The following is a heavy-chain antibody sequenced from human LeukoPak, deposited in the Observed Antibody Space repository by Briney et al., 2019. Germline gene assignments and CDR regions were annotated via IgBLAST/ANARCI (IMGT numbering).Heavy chain of an antibody. J-gene: IGHJ4*02. D-gene: IGHD2-15*01. CDR2: IYYSGST. CDR3: ARDDCSGGSCYSDY. V-gene: IGHV4-59*12. Sequence: SETLSLTCTVSGGSISSYYWSWIRQPPGKGLEWIGYIYYSGSTNYNPSLKSRVTISVDTSKNQFSLKLSSVTAADTAVYYCARDDCSGGSCYSDYWGQGTLVTVSS. CDR1: GGSISSYY.